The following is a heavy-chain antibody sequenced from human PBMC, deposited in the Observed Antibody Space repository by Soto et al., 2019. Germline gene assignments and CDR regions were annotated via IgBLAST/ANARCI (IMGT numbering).Heavy chain of an antibody. V-gene: IGHV3-23*01. D-gene: IGHD1-26*01. Sequence: GGSLRLSCAASGFTFSICLMTGGRQAPGKEVLWLSAIISRGGSTYYTDSVKGWFTISRDTSKNMLYLQMNSVTVEDTAIYYCAKIASGLGAADYFDYWGQGTLVTVSS. CDR1: GFTFSICL. J-gene: IGHJ4*02. CDR3: AKIASGLGAADYFDY. CDR2: IISRGGST.